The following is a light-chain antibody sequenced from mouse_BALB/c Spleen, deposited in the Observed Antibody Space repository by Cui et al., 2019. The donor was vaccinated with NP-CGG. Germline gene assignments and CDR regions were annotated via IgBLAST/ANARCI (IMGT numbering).Light chain of an antibody. Sequence: QAVVTHVSALTTSPGETVTLTCRSSTGAVTTNNYANWVQEKPDHLFTGLIGGTNNRVPGVPARFSGSLIGDKAALTITGAQTEDEAIYFCALWYSNHWIFGGGTKLTVL. CDR2: GTN. V-gene: IGLV1*01. CDR1: TGAVTTNNY. CDR3: ALWYSNHWI. J-gene: IGLJ1*01.